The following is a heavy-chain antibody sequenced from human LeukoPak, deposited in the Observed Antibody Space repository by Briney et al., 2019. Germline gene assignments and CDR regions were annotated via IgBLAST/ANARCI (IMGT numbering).Heavy chain of an antibody. Sequence: PSETLSLTCTVSGGSISSYYWSWIRQPPGKGLEWIGYIYYSGSTNYNPSLKSRVTISVDESKTKFSLNLSSVTAADTDVYYCAGVVSWTPWGGGQVWYFDLWGRGTLVTVSS. J-gene: IGHJ2*01. CDR2: IYYSGST. D-gene: IGHD3-16*01. CDR3: AGVVSWTPWGGGQVWYFDL. CDR1: GGSISSYY. V-gene: IGHV4-59*01.